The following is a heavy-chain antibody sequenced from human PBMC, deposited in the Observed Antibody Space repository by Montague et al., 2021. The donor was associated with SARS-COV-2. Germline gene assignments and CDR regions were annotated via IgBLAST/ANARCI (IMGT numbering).Heavy chain of an antibody. CDR3: ARVPDPMRFHSDASEYYSYFDS. D-gene: IGHD2/OR15-2a*01. Sequence: SETLSLTCTVSGYSITNGYYWAWIRQPPGKGLEWIGMIYHGGDSYYNPSLKSRVTISVDTSKNQFSLRLSDVSAADTALYYCARVPDPMRFHSDASEYYSYFDSWGQGALSPSPQ. V-gene: IGHV4-38-2*02. J-gene: IGHJ4*02. CDR1: GYSITNGYY. CDR2: IYHGGDS.